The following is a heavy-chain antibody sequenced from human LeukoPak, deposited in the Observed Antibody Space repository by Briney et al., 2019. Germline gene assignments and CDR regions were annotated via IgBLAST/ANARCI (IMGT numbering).Heavy chain of an antibody. CDR1: GFTFSSYW. CDR3: ARSGYSHSWDY. V-gene: IGHV3-7*03. Sequence: GGSLRLSCAASGFTFSSYWMSWVRQAPGKGLEWVANIKQDGSEKSYVDSVKGRFTISRDNAKNSLYLQMNSLRGDDTAVYYCARSGYSHSWDYWGQGTLVIVSS. J-gene: IGHJ4*02. D-gene: IGHD6-13*01. CDR2: IKQDGSEK.